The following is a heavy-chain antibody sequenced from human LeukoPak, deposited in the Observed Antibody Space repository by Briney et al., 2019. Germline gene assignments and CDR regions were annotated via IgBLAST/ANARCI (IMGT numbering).Heavy chain of an antibody. CDR1: GYTFTSYG. D-gene: IGHD3-10*01. V-gene: IGHV1-18*01. CDR2: ISAYNGNT. J-gene: IGHJ4*02. Sequence: ASVKVSCKASGYTFTSYGISWVRQAPGQGIEWMGWISAYNGNTNYAQKLQGRVTMTTDTSTSTAYMELRSLRSDDTAVYYCARSALYMVRGVSDYWGQGTLVTVSS. CDR3: ARSALYMVRGVSDY.